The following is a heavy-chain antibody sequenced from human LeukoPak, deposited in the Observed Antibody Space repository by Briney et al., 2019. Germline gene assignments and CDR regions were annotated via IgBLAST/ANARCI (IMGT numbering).Heavy chain of an antibody. CDR3: ARDHEAEHLQAFCTAMVLYNWFDP. V-gene: IGHV1-2*02. J-gene: IGHJ5*02. CDR2: INPNRGGT. D-gene: IGHD5-18*01. CDR1: GYTLPGYY. Sequence: ASVKVSCKASGYTLPGYYMHWVRPAPGQGGEGMGWINPNRGGTNYAQKFQGRVTMTRDTSISTAYMELSRRRSDDTAVYYCARDHEAEHLQAFCTAMVLYNWFDPWGQGTLVTVSS.